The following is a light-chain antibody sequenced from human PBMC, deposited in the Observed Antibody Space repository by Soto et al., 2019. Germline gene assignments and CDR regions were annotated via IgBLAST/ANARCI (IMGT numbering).Light chain of an antibody. J-gene: IGKJ4*01. CDR3: QQYDNLPPLT. CDR1: QTISTW. CDR2: KAS. Sequence: DIQMTQSPSTLSGSVGYRVTITCRASQTISTWLAWYQQEPGKAPKLLIHKASSLQSGVPSRFSGSGSGTDFTFTISSLQPEDIATYYCQQYDNLPPLTFGGGTKVDIK. V-gene: IGKV1-5*03.